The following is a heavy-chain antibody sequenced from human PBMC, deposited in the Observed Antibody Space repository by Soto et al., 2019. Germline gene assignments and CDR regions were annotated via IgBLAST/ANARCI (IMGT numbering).Heavy chain of an antibody. V-gene: IGHV3-48*01. D-gene: IGHD6-25*01. CDR1: GFTLSNYV. Sequence: GGSLRLSCAASGFTLSNYVMNWVRQAPGKGLEWISCIGSSSVTIFHADSVKGRFTISRDSAKNSLYLQMNSLRAEDTAMYYCARVPSGGGPYFFDSGGLGTVVPVSS. CDR2: IGSSSVTI. CDR3: ARVPSGGGPYFFDS. J-gene: IGHJ4*02.